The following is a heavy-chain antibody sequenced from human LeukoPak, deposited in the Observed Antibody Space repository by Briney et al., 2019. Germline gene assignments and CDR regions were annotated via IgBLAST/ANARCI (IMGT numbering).Heavy chain of an antibody. J-gene: IGHJ5*02. CDR2: ISWDGGST. V-gene: IGHV3-43D*03. CDR3: AKDSARYSSSRGFDP. D-gene: IGHD6-6*01. CDR1: GFTFDDYA. Sequence: GGSLRLSCAASGFTFDDYAMHWVRQAPGKGLEWVSLISWDGGSTYYADSVKGRFTISRDNSKNSLYLQMNSLRAEDTALYYCAKDSARYSSSRGFDPWGQRTLVTVSS.